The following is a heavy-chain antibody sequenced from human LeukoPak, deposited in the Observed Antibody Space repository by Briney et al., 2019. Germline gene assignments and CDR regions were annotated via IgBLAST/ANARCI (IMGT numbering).Heavy chain of an antibody. D-gene: IGHD3-10*01. CDR2: ISYDGSNK. J-gene: IGHJ6*02. CDR3: ARDASGSGSYYYYYYGMDV. Sequence: HPGGSLRLSCAASGFTFSSYATHWVRQAPGKGLEWVAVISYDGSNKYYADSVKGRFTISRGNSKNTLYLQMNSLRAEDTAVYYCARDASGSGSYYYYYYGMDVWGQGTTVTVSS. V-gene: IGHV3-30-3*01. CDR1: GFTFSSYA.